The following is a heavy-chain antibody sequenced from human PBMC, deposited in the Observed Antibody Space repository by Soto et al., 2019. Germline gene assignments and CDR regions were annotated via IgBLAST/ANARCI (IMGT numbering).Heavy chain of an antibody. CDR3: ARGGSSGAYYYYYYGMDV. Sequence: ASVKVSCKASGYTFTGYYMHWVRQAPGQGLEWMEWINPNSGGTNYAQKFQGWVTMTRDTSISTAYMELSRLRSDDTAVYYCARGGSSGAYYYYYYGMDVWGQGTMVTVSS. D-gene: IGHD6-19*01. J-gene: IGHJ6*02. V-gene: IGHV1-2*04. CDR1: GYTFTGYY. CDR2: INPNSGGT.